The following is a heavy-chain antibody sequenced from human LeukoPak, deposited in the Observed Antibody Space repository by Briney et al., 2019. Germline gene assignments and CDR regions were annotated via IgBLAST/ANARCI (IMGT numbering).Heavy chain of an antibody. J-gene: IGHJ4*02. D-gene: IGHD2-15*01. CDR2: ISTDGSGT. Sequence: GGSLRLSCAASGLTFSSYWMHWVRQAPGKGRVWVSRISTDGSGTSYADSVKGRFPISRDNAKNTLYLQTNCLRAEDTAVYYCARDIPHCSGGSCYSGYFDYGGQRTPVTVPS. CDR1: GLTFSSYW. V-gene: IGHV3-74*01. CDR3: ARDIPHCSGGSCYSGYFDY.